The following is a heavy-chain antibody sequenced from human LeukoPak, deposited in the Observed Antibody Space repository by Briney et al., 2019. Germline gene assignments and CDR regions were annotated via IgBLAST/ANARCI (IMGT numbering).Heavy chain of an antibody. CDR1: GGSISSSSYY. CDR2: IYYSGST. J-gene: IGHJ4*02. Sequence: SETLSLTCTVSGGSISSSSYYWGWIRQPPGKGLEWIGSIYYSGSTYYNPSLKSRVTISVDTSKNQFSLKLSSVTAADTAVYYRARLDLSIIWGQGTLVTVSS. V-gene: IGHV4-39*01. CDR3: ARLDLSII.